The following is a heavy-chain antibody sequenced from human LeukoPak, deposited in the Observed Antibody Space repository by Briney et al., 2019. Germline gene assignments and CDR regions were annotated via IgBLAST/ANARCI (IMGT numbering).Heavy chain of an antibody. V-gene: IGHV3-23*01. Sequence: GGSLRLSCAASGFTFSSYAMSWVRQAPGKGLEWVSAISGSGGSTYYADSVKGRFTISRDNSKNTLYLQMNSLRAEGTAVYYCAKDSAGDYDLNFDYWGQGTLVTVSP. J-gene: IGHJ4*02. D-gene: IGHD4-17*01. CDR3: AKDSAGDYDLNFDY. CDR2: ISGSGGST. CDR1: GFTFSSYA.